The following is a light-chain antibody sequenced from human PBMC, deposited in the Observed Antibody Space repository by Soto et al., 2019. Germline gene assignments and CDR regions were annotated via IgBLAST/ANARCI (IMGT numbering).Light chain of an antibody. J-gene: IGKJ1*01. V-gene: IGKV2-28*01. CDR2: LGS. CDR3: MQAIQAPRT. Sequence: DXXLXXXPLXXXVTXXEPASXSXXSXXXLXXXXXXXYLDWYLQKPGQSPQLLIYLGSIRASGVXDRXSGXXXGXXFTLKITRVEAEDVGVYYCMQAIQAPRTFGLGTKVEXK. CDR1: XXLXXXXXXXY.